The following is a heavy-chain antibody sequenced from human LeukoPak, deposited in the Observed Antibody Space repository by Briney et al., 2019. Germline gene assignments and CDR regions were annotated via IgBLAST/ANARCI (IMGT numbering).Heavy chain of an antibody. Sequence: GGSLRLSCAASGFTFYNYAMNWGRQAPGKGLEWVSYISGGGAKRHYSDPVKGRFTISRDNPKNTLYLQINNLRAEDTAMYYCAKCSAVYYDDAFDIWGRGTMVTVSS. V-gene: IGHV3-23*01. CDR3: AKCSAVYYDDAFDI. CDR1: GFTFYNYA. CDR2: ISGGGAKR. D-gene: IGHD3-16*01. J-gene: IGHJ3*02.